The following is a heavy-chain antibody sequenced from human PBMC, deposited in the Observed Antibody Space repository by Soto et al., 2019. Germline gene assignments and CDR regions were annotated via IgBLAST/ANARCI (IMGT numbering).Heavy chain of an antibody. CDR3: ARVGLGLYGMDV. Sequence: GGSLRLSCAASGFTFSSYSVNWVRQAPGKGLEWVSYITGSTSSINYAEYVKGRFTISRDNAKNSRFLQMNSLRAEDTAVYYCARVGLGLYGMDVWGQGTTVTVSS. D-gene: IGHD3-16*01. V-gene: IGHV3-48*04. J-gene: IGHJ6*02. CDR2: ITGSTSSI. CDR1: GFTFSSYS.